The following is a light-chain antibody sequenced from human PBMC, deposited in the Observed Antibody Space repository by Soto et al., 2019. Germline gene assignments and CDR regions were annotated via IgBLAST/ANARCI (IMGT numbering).Light chain of an antibody. J-gene: IGKJ2*01. CDR3: QQSYSTLSYT. CDR2: AAS. V-gene: IGKV1-39*01. Sequence: DIQVTQSPCSLSASVGDRVTITCRASQSISSYLNWYQQKPGKAPKLLIYAASSLQSGVPSRFSGSGSGTDFTLTISSLQPEDFATYYCQQSYSTLSYTFGQGTKLEIK. CDR1: QSISSY.